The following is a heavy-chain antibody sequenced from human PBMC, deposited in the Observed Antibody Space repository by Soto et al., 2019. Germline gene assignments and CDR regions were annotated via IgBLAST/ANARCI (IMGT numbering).Heavy chain of an antibody. J-gene: IGHJ4*02. V-gene: IGHV3-33*01. D-gene: IGHD4-4*01. CDR1: GFSFSRHG. CDR2: IVNDGSEQ. CDR3: ARDDNYAGNGLDH. Sequence: QVQLVESGGGVVRPGRSLRLSCAATGFSFSRHGMHWVRQAPGKGLEWVAVIVNDGSEQDYSDSVKGRFTISRDNSKNTLYLQMNNLRAEDTAVYYCARDDNYAGNGLDHSGQGILVNVSS.